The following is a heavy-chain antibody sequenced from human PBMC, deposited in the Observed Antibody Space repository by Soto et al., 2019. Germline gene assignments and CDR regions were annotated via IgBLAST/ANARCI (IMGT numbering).Heavy chain of an antibody. Sequence: QVQLVQSGAEVKKPGSSVKVSCKASGGTFSSYSFTWVRQAPGQGLEWMGRIMPFFGIASYAQKFQGRVTLPADKSPRTAYMALSSLRSEDTAVYYCARNADIGDIGLVPAAINALDVWGRGTTVTVSS. D-gene: IGHD2-2*02. CDR2: IMPFFGIA. V-gene: IGHV1-69*02. CDR1: GGTFSSYS. CDR3: ARNADIGDIGLVPAAINALDV. J-gene: IGHJ6*02.